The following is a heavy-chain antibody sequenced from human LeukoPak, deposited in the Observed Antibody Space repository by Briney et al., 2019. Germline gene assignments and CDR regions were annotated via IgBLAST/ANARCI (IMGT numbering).Heavy chain of an antibody. Sequence: GGSLRLSCAASGFTFSSYAMSWVRQAPGKGLEWVSAISGSGGSTYYADSVKGRFTISRGNSRNTLYLQMNSLRAEDTAVYYCAKARLAVADYYYGMDVWGQGTTVTVSS. CDR1: GFTFSSYA. V-gene: IGHV3-23*01. J-gene: IGHJ6*02. CDR3: AKARLAVADYYYGMDV. D-gene: IGHD6-19*01. CDR2: ISGSGGST.